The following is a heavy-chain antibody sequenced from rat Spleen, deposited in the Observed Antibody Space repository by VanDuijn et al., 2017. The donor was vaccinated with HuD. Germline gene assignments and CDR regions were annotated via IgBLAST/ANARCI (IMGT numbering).Heavy chain of an antibody. D-gene: IGHD1-9*01. V-gene: IGHV2S12*01. CDR2: ISSGGTT. CDR1: GFSLTANG. Sequence: QVQLKESGPGLVQPSQTLSLTCTVSGFSLTANGVSWVRQPPGKGLEWIAAISSGGTTYYNSVLKSRLSISRDTSKSQLYLKMNSLQTEDTATYYCARAHTTGIRDWLAYWGQGTLVTVSS. CDR3: ARAHTTGIRDWLAY. J-gene: IGHJ3*01.